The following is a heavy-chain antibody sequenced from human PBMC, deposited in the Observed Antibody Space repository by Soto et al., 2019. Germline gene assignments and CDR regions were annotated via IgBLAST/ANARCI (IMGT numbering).Heavy chain of an antibody. Sequence: SETLSLTCTVSGGSISSGGYYWSWIRQHPGKGLEWIGDINHSGSTNYNPSLKSRVTISVDTSKNQFSLKLSSVTAADTAVYYCARGGGLFHYFDYWGQGTLVTVSS. CDR2: INHSGST. V-gene: IGHV4-31*03. J-gene: IGHJ4*02. D-gene: IGHD2-21*01. CDR1: GGSISSGGYY. CDR3: ARGGGLFHYFDY.